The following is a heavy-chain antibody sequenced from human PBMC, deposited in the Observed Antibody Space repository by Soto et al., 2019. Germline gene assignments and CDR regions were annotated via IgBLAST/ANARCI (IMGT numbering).Heavy chain of an antibody. CDR2: IYSGGST. D-gene: IGHD4-17*01. Sequence: EVQLVESGGGLIQPGGSLRLSCAASGFTVSSNYMSWVRQAPGKGLECVSIIYSGGSTYYADSVKGRFTISRDNSTNTRYLQMNSLRDEDTAVYYGARVGHYAAKDWAQGTLVTVSS. J-gene: IGHJ4*02. V-gene: IGHV3-53*01. CDR1: GFTVSSNY. CDR3: ARVGHYAAKD.